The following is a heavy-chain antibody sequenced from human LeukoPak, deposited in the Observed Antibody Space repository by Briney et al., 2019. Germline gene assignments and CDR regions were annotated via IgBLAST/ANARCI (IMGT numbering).Heavy chain of an antibody. D-gene: IGHD3-10*01. CDR2: XSYDGSNK. Sequence: PGRSLRLSCAASGFTFSSYGMHWVRQAPGKGLXXXXXXSYDGSNKYYADSVKGRFTISRDNSRNTLYLQMNSLRAEDTAVYYCAKDLMDYYGPHWFDPWGQGTLVTVSS. CDR1: GFTFSSYG. CDR3: AKDLMDYYGPHWFDP. V-gene: IGHV3-30*18. J-gene: IGHJ5*02.